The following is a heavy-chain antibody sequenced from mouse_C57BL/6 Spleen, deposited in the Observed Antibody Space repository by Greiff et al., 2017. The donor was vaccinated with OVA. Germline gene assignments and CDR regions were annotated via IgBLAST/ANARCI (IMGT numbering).Heavy chain of an antibody. CDR1: GYTFTEYT. CDR2: FYPGSGSI. V-gene: IGHV1-62-2*01. Sequence: VQRVESGAELVKPGASVKLSCKASGYTFTEYTIHWVKQRSGQGLEWIGWFYPGSGSIKYNEKFKDKATLTADKSSSTVYMELSRLTSEDSAVYFCARHEDDYYSNYGWFAYWGQGTLVTVSA. CDR3: ARHEDDYYSNYGWFAY. D-gene: IGHD2-5*01. J-gene: IGHJ3*01.